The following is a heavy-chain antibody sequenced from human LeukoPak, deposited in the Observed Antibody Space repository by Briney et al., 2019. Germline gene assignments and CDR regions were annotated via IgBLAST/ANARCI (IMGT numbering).Heavy chain of an antibody. CDR3: ARHWNYDGNGYRHFEY. V-gene: IGHV4-59*08. CDR2: IYDGGST. D-gene: IGHD3-22*01. Sequence: SEPLSLTCTVSGSLSSHYWCWIRPPPGRGLEWIGYIYDGGSTNYNPSLKSRVTISVDTSKNQFSLKLNSVTATDTAVYYCARHWNYDGNGYRHFEYCGQGTLVTVSS. CDR1: GSLSSHY. J-gene: IGHJ4*02.